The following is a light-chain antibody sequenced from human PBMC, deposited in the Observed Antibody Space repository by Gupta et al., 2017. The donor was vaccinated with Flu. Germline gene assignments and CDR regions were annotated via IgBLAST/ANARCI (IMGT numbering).Light chain of an antibody. J-gene: IGKJ1*01. Sequence: DIQMTQSPSTLSASVGDRVTITCRASQGISTWLAWYQQRPGKAPKLLIYEASSLASGVPSRFSGSGSGTEFTLTISSLQPDDFATYYCQQYNGYSRTFGQGTRVEIK. CDR1: QGISTW. CDR3: QQYNGYSRT. CDR2: EAS. V-gene: IGKV1-5*03.